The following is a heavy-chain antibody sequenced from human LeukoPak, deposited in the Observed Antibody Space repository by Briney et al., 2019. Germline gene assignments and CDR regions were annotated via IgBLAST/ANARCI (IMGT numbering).Heavy chain of an antibody. J-gene: IGHJ6*03. V-gene: IGHV3-21*01. Sequence: GGSLRLSCAASGFTFSSYGMNWVRQAPGKGLEWVPSISSSSSYIYYADSVKGRFTISRDNAKNSLYLQMNSLRAEDTAVYYCARGGIAAAGTESYGDYYYYMDVWGKGTTVTVSS. CDR3: ARGGIAAAGTESYGDYYYYMDV. CDR2: ISSSSSYI. D-gene: IGHD6-13*01. CDR1: GFTFSSYG.